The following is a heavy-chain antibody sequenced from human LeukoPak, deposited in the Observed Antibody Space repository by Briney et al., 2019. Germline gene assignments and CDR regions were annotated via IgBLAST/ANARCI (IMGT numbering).Heavy chain of an antibody. V-gene: IGHV3-7*01. D-gene: IGHD1-14*01. J-gene: IGHJ4*02. CDR2: IKGDGSEG. CDR3: AREDRNDC. CDR1: GFIFSDFW. Sequence: GGSLRLSCAASGFIFSDFWMTWVRQAPGKGLEWVANIKGDGSEGNYVGSVKGRFTVSRDNAKNLLYLQMNSLRVKDTAVYYCAREDRNDCWGQGTLVTVSS.